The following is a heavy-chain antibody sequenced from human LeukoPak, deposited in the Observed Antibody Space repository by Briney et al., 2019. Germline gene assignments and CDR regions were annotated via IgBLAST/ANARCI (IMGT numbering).Heavy chain of an antibody. J-gene: IGHJ4*02. D-gene: IGHD4-17*01. V-gene: IGHV3-53*03. CDR1: GFTVSNSY. CDR3: TRAALNDYAAN. Sequence: GRSLRPSCAAFGFTVSNSYMSWVRKPLGKGLEWVSMIYVGGSTFYAGSVKGRFTISRDNSKNTLYLQMDSLRAEDTAIYYCTRAALNDYAANWGQGSLVTVSS. CDR2: IYVGGST.